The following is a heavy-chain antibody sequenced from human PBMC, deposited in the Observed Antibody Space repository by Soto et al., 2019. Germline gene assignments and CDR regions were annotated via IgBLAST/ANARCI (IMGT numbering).Heavy chain of an antibody. CDR1: GYTFTSYD. CDR2: MNPNSGNT. V-gene: IGHV1-8*01. D-gene: IGHD6-13*01. J-gene: IGHJ5*02. CDR3: ARERSAAGTGWFDP. Sequence: QVQLVQSGAEVKKPGASVKVSCKASGYTFTSYDINWVRQATGQGLEWMGWMNPNSGNTGYAQKFQGRVTMTRNTSISTAYMERSSLRSEDTAVYYCARERSAAGTGWFDPWGQGTRVTVSS.